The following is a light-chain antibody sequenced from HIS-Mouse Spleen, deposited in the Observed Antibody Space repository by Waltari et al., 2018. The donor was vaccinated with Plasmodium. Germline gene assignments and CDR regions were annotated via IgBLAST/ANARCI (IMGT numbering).Light chain of an antibody. J-gene: IGKJ2*01. CDR2: KAS. CDR3: QQYNSYSYT. V-gene: IGKV1-5*03. CDR1: QSISSW. Sequence: IRMTPSPSSFSASTGDRVTITCRASQSISSWLAWYQQKPGKAPKLLIYKASSLESGVPSRFSGSGSGTEFTLTISSLQPDDFATYYCQQYNSYSYTFGQGTKLEIK.